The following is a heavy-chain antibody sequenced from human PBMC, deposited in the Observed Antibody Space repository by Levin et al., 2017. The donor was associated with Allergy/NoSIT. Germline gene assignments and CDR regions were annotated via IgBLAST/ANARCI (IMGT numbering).Heavy chain of an antibody. CDR1: GYTFTSYG. D-gene: IGHD2-15*01. CDR3: ARDWDCSGGSCRNCFDP. CDR2: ISAYNGHT. Sequence: PGESLKISCTASGYTFTSYGISWARQAPGQGLEWMGWISAYNGHTNYAQKFQGRVTMTTDTSTSTAYMELRSLSSDDTAVYYCARDWDCSGGSCRNCFDPWGQGTLVTVSS. V-gene: IGHV1-18*01. J-gene: IGHJ5*02.